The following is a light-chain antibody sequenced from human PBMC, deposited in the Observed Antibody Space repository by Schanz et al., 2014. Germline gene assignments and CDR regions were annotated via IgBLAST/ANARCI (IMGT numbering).Light chain of an antibody. Sequence: DIQMTQSPSSLSASLGDRVTITCRASQTINSHLNWYQRKPGKAPNLLIYGASSLQAGVPSRFSGSGSGTDFTLTISSLQPEDFASYYCQQSFSFPWTFGQGTKVEIK. J-gene: IGKJ1*01. CDR3: QQSFSFPWT. V-gene: IGKV1-39*01. CDR1: QTINSH. CDR2: GAS.